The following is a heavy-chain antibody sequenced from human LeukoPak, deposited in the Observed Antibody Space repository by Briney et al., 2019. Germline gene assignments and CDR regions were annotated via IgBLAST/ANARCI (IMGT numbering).Heavy chain of an antibody. CDR3: ARASIAAAGTMGIIDY. Sequence: ASVKVSCKASGYTFTSYGISWVRQAPGQGLEWMGWISAYNGNTNYAQKLQGRVTMTTDTSTSTAYMELRSLRSDDTAVYYCARASIAAAGTMGIIDYWGQGTLVTVSS. CDR2: ISAYNGNT. D-gene: IGHD6-13*01. CDR1: GYTFTSYG. V-gene: IGHV1-18*01. J-gene: IGHJ4*02.